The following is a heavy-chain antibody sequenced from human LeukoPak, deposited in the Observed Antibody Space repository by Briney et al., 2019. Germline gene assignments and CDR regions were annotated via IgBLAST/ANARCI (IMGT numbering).Heavy chain of an antibody. Sequence: ASVKVSCKASGYTFTGYYTHWVRQAPGQGLEWMGWINPNSDGTNYAQKFQGRVTMTRDTSISTAYMELSRLRSDDTAVYYCAGGPGVYCSGGSCWVYWGQGTLVTVSS. D-gene: IGHD2-15*01. CDR2: INPNSDGT. CDR1: GYTFTGYY. V-gene: IGHV1-2*02. J-gene: IGHJ4*02. CDR3: AGGPGVYCSGGSCWVY.